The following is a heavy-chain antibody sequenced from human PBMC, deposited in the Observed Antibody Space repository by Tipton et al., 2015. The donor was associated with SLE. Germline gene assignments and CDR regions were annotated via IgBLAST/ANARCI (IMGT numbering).Heavy chain of an antibody. J-gene: IGHJ4*02. CDR3: ARDYGIRDY. Sequence: FLRLSCAASGFTFSSYAMSWVRQAPGKGLEWVAFIRYDGSHKYYADSVKGRFTISRDNSKNTLYLQMNSLRAEDTAVYYCARDYGIRDYWGQGTLVTVSS. CDR2: IRYDGSHK. V-gene: IGHV3-33*01. D-gene: IGHD4-17*01. CDR1: GFTFSSYA.